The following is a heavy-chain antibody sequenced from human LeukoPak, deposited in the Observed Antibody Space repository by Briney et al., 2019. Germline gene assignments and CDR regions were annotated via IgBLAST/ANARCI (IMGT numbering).Heavy chain of an antibody. Sequence: GGSLRLSCAASGFTFSSYSMNWVRQAPGKGLEWVSYISRSSSSTYYANSVKGRFTISRDNAKNSLYLQMNSLRAEDTAVYYCAREIPHGDYAPGDYWGQGTLVTVSS. V-gene: IGHV3-48*04. D-gene: IGHD4-17*01. CDR1: GFTFSSYS. J-gene: IGHJ4*02. CDR3: AREIPHGDYAPGDY. CDR2: ISRSSSST.